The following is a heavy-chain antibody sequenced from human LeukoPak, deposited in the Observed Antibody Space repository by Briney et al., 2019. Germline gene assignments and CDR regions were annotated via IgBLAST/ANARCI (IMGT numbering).Heavy chain of an antibody. D-gene: IGHD3-10*01. V-gene: IGHV1-18*01. CDR2: ISPRNGET. CDR1: TYTFTDYP. Sequence: ASVTLACKPSTYTFTDYPITWVRQVPGQGLEWMEWISPRNGETHYARRFQGRATMTTDTFASTVYIEVRSLTSDDTGLYYCARESGSGSYFYFDYWGPGTLVTVSS. CDR3: ARESGSGSYFYFDY. J-gene: IGHJ4*02.